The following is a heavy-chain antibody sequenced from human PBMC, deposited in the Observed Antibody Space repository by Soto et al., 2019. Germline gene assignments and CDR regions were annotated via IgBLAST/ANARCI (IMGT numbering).Heavy chain of an antibody. Sequence: QVQLQESGQGLVKPSETLSLTCTVSGGSVISGSYYWSWIRQPPGKGLEWVGCISDTGSGDYNPSLKSRVTISVHTSKRQFSLRLNSVTAADTAVSYCARAHSGYDPLGMVVWGQGTTVTVSS. V-gene: IGHV4-61*01. CDR1: GGSVISGSYY. CDR3: ARAHSGYDPLGMVV. D-gene: IGHD5-12*01. CDR2: ISDTGSG. J-gene: IGHJ6*02.